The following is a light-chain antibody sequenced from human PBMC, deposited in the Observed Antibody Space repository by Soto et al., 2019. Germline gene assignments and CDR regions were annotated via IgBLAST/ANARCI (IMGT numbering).Light chain of an antibody. CDR1: QDINIY. Sequence: IPLTQSPSSLFASVGDRVTITCQATQDINIYLNWYQQKPGKAPNLLIYDASNLEIGVPSRFSGSGSGTHFTFTISSLQTEDIGTYYCQQYDILPITFGRGTRLEIK. CDR2: DAS. CDR3: QQYDILPIT. V-gene: IGKV1-33*01. J-gene: IGKJ5*01.